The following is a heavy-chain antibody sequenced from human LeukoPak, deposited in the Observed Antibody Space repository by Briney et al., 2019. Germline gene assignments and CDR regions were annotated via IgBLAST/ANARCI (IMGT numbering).Heavy chain of an antibody. V-gene: IGHV5-51*07. J-gene: IGHJ3*02. D-gene: IGHD3-9*01. Sequence: GESLKISCEASGYSFTTYWICWVHQMPGKDLEFMGIIFPGDSDTTYSPSFQGQVTISADRSISIAYLQWSSLKASDTAFYFCQRTAYDILTGYHGAFDIWGQGTTVTVSA. CDR2: IFPGDSDT. CDR3: QRTAYDILTGYHGAFDI. CDR1: GYSFTTYW.